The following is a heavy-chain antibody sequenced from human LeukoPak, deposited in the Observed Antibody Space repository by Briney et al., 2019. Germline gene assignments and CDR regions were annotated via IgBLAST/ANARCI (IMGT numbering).Heavy chain of an antibody. CDR1: GGSFSGYY. V-gene: IGHV4-34*01. CDR3: ARVRITMIPSGMDV. CDR2: INHSGST. D-gene: IGHD3-22*01. Sequence: SSETLSLTCAVYGGSFSGYYWSWIRQPPGKGLEWIGEINHSGSTNYNPSLKSRVTISVDTSKNQFSLKLSSVTAADTAVYYCARVRITMIPSGMDVWGQGTTVTVSS. J-gene: IGHJ6*02.